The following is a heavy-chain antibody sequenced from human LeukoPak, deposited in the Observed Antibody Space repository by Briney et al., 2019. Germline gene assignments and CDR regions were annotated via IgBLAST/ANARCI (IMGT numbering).Heavy chain of an antibody. J-gene: IGHJ4*02. CDR2: VSGSSGST. D-gene: IGHD5-18*01. V-gene: IGHV3-23*01. CDR1: GFTFSTYA. CDR3: AKMARYSYVAVYYFDY. Sequence: GRSLRLSCAASGFTFSTYAMSCVRQAPGKGLEWVSGVSGSSGSTYSADSVKGRFTISRDNSKSTLFLQMNSLRGEDTAVYYCAKMARYSYVAVYYFDYWGQGTLVTVSS.